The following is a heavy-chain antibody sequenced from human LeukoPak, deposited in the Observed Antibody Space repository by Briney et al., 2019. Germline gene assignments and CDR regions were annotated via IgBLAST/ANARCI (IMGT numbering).Heavy chain of an antibody. V-gene: IGHV1-69*13. CDR1: GGTFSSYA. CDR2: IIPIFGTA. CDR3: ARAAIGTYNWFDP. J-gene: IGHJ5*02. Sequence: GASVKVSCTASGGTFSSYAISWVRQAPGQGLEWMGGIIPIFGTANYAQKFQGRVTITADESTSTAYMELSSLRSEDTAVYYCARAAIGTYNWFDPWGQGTLVTVSS. D-gene: IGHD2-2*02.